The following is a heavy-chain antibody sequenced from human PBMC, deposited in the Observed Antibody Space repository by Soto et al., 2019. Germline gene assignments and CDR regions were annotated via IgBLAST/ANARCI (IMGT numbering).Heavy chain of an antibody. J-gene: IGHJ5*02. CDR3: VRRHVSATGIDWFDP. CDR1: GYTFTSYG. D-gene: IGHD6-13*01. CDR2: INAANGDT. Sequence: ASVKVSCKASGYTFTSYGIHWVRQAPGQRLEWMVWINAANGDTKYSPKFQGRVTITRDTSASTAYMELSSLRSEDTAVYYCVRRHVSATGIDWFDPWGQGTLVTVS. V-gene: IGHV1-3*01.